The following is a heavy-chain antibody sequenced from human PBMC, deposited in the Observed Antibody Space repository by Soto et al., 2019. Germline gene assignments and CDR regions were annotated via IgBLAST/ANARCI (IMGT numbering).Heavy chain of an antibody. CDR1: GFSLSTSGVG. D-gene: IGHD2-15*01. CDR2: IYWDNDK. V-gene: IGHV2-5*02. CDR3: VNRLCDSSCYWDVGYFDC. J-gene: IGHJ4*02. Sequence: GSGPTLVNPTQTLTLTCTFSGFSLSTSGVGVGWIRQPPGQALEWLAFIYWDNDKRYNPSLRSRLTITKDTSKNQVVLTMTNMDPVDTGTYYCVNRLCDSSCYWDVGYFDCWGQGALVTVSS.